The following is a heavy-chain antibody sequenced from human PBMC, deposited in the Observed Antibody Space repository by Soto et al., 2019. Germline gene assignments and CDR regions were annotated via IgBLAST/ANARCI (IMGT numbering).Heavy chain of an antibody. CDR3: ARGITGTSGYYYYGMDV. V-gene: IGHV1-2*04. J-gene: IGHJ6*02. D-gene: IGHD1-7*01. CDR2: INPNSGST. CDR1: VYTFTSYY. Sequence: ASVKVSCKASVYTFTSYYMHWVRQAPGQGLEWMGRINPNSGSTNYAQKFQGWVTMTRDTSTSTAYMELSRLRSDDTAVYYCARGITGTSGYYYYGMDVWGQGTTVTVSS.